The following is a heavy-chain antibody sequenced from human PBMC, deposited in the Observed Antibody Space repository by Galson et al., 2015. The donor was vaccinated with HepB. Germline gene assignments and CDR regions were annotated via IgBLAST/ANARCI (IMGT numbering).Heavy chain of an antibody. Sequence: SLRLSCAASGFTFSSSDMNWVRQAPGKGLEWVSSISSSSSYIYYADSVKGRFTISRDNAKNSLYLQMNSLRAEDTAVYYCARRGIAAAGRAVGYWGQGTLVTVSS. D-gene: IGHD6-13*01. V-gene: IGHV3-21*01. J-gene: IGHJ4*02. CDR2: ISSSSSYI. CDR3: ARRGIAAAGRAVGY. CDR1: GFTFSSSD.